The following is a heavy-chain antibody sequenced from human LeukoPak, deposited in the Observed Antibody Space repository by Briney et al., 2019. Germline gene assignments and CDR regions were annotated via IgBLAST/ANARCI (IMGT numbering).Heavy chain of an antibody. J-gene: IGHJ4*02. Sequence: GGSLRLSCAASGFTFSSHWMSWVRQAPGRGLQWVAGIRPEGSGEFYLDSVKGRFTISRDNTKNSLYLQMKSLRAEDTAVYYCARLLGTVTTYDYWGQGTLVTVSS. CDR2: IRPEGSGE. V-gene: IGHV3-7*01. CDR3: ARLLGTVTTYDY. CDR1: GFTFSSHW. D-gene: IGHD1-7*01.